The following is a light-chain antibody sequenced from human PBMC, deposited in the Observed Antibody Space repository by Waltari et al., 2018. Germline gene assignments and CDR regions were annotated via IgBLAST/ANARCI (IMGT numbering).Light chain of an antibody. J-gene: IGKJ1*01. CDR1: HSVGWS. CDR3: QHYVRLPVT. V-gene: IGKV3-20*01. Sequence: CSASHSVGWSLAWYQQKPGRAPRLLIYGASSRATGIPDRFSASGSGTDFSLSISGLEPEDFAVYYCQHYVRLPVTFGRGTKVEIK. CDR2: GAS.